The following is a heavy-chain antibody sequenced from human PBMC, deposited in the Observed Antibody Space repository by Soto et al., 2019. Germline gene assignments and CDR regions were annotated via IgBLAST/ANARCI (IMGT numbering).Heavy chain of an antibody. CDR2: IITIFGTA. CDR3: ARVCVGGSYLAYYYYCMDV. Sequence: QVQLVQSGAEVKKPGSSVKVSCTASGGTFSSYAISWVRQAPGHGLEWVGGIITIFGTANYAQKFQGRVTITADESTSTAYMELSSLRSEDTAVYYCARVCVGGSYLAYYYYCMDVWGQGTTVTVSS. J-gene: IGHJ6*02. CDR1: GGTFSSYA. D-gene: IGHD1-26*01. V-gene: IGHV1-69*01.